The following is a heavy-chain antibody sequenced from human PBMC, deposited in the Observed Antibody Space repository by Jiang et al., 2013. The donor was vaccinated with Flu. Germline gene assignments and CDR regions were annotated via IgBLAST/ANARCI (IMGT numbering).Heavy chain of an antibody. CDR1: GNTFTSYY. Sequence: EVKKPGASVKVSCKASGNTFTSYYVHWMRQAPGQGLEWMAIINPNGGSTTYGQKFQGRIILTRDTSTTTVYMELSSLRSEDTGVYYCAAYFGPAWYWGQGTLVTVSS. D-gene: IGHD2-21*01. CDR3: AAYFGPAWY. V-gene: IGHV1-46*01. CDR2: INPNGGST. J-gene: IGHJ4*02.